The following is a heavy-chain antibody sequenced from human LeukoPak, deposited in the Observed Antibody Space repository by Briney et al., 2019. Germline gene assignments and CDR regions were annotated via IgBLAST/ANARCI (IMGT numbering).Heavy chain of an antibody. CDR2: IYSGGST. CDR1: GFTVSSNY. D-gene: IGHD3-10*01. V-gene: IGHV3-53*04. Sequence: GGSLRLSCAASGFTVSSNYMSWVHQAPGKGLEWVSVIYSGGSTYYADSVKGRFTISRHNSKNTLYLQMNSLRVEDTAVYYCASSGTDDWYFDLWGRGTLVTVSS. CDR3: ASSGTDDWYFDL. J-gene: IGHJ2*01.